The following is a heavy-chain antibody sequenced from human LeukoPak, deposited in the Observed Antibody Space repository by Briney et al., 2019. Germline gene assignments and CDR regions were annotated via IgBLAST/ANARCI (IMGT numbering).Heavy chain of an antibody. J-gene: IGHJ4*02. D-gene: IGHD6-19*01. Sequence: GGSLRLSCAASGFTVSSNYMSWVRQAPGKGLEWVSVIYSGGSTYYADSVKGRFTISRDNSKNTLYLQMNSLRAEDTAVYYCARVCNPGSSGCPGDYWGQGTLVSVSS. CDR3: ARVCNPGSSGCPGDY. CDR2: IYSGGST. V-gene: IGHV3-53*01. CDR1: GFTVSSNY.